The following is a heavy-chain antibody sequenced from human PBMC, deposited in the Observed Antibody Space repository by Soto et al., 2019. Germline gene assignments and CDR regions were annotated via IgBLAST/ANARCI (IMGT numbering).Heavy chain of an antibody. CDR3: AISDTVSVMNGDVFDI. V-gene: IGHV3-21*01. CDR2: ISRSDSYT. CDR1: GFSFSSYS. Sequence: GGSLRLSCAAFGFSFSSYSLDWVRQAPGRGLEWVSYISRSDSYTHYADSVKGRFTISRDNAKNSLYLQMNSLRDEDTAVYYCAISDTVSVMNGDVFDIWGQGTLVTVSS. D-gene: IGHD5-18*01. J-gene: IGHJ3*02.